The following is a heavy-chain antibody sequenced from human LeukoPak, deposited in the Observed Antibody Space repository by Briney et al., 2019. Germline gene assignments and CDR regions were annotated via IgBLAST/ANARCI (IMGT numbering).Heavy chain of an antibody. J-gene: IGHJ5*02. CDR3: ARRGYCSGGSCYSGVGGWFDP. CDR2: MYYSGNT. CDR1: GDSISTYY. V-gene: IGHV4-59*08. D-gene: IGHD2-15*01. Sequence: PSETLSLTCSVSGDSISTYYWSWIRQSPGKGLEWIGYMYYSGNTDYNPSLKSRVTISVDTSKNQFSLKLSSVTAADTAVYYCARRGYCSGGSCYSGVGGWFDPWGQGTVVTVSS.